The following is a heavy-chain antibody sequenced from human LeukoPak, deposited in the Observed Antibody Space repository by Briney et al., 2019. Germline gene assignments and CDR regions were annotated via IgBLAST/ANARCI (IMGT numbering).Heavy chain of an antibody. D-gene: IGHD3-3*01. CDR1: GGSISSYY. V-gene: IGHV4-59*01. CDR2: IYYSGST. Sequence: ASETLSLTCTVSGGSISSYYWSWIRQPPGKGLEWIGYIYYSGSTNYNPSLKSRVTISVDTSKNQFSLKLSPVTAADTAVYYCARDASYDFWSGYFYYFDYWGQGTLVTVSS. J-gene: IGHJ4*02. CDR3: ARDASYDFWSGYFYYFDY.